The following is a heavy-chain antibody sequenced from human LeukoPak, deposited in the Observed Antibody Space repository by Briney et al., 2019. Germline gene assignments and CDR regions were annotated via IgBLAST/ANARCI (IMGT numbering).Heavy chain of an antibody. D-gene: IGHD2-15*01. V-gene: IGHV1-8*01. CDR1: GYDFTTSD. J-gene: IGHJ5*02. CDR2: MNPNSGNT. Sequence: ASVKVSCKASGYDFTTSDITWVRQDTGQGLEWMGWMNPNSGNTNYAQKFRGRLTLTGSTSISTAYMELSSLRFEDTAVYYCARDRTYSRAWGQGTLVTVSP. CDR3: ARDRTYSRA.